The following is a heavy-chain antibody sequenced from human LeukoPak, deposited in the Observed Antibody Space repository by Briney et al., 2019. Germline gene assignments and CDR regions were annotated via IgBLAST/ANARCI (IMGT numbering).Heavy chain of an antibody. CDR2: ISSSGSTI. Sequence: GGSLRLSCAASGFTFSGYYMSWIRQAPGKGLEWVSYISSSGSTIYYADSVKGRFTISRDNAKNSLYLQMNSLRAEDTAVYYCARGGYSSSWYVKGYYYGMDVWGQGTTVTVSS. J-gene: IGHJ6*02. CDR3: ARGGYSSSWYVKGYYYGMDV. CDR1: GFTFSGYY. D-gene: IGHD6-13*01. V-gene: IGHV3-11*01.